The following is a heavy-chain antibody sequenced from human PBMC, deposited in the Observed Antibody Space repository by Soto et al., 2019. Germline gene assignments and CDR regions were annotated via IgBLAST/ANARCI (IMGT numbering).Heavy chain of an antibody. V-gene: IGHV2-70*12. CDR2: IDWDDDK. Sequence: SGPTLVNPTQTLTLTCTFSGFSLRTTGMRVSWIRQPPGKALEWLARIDWDDDKFYSTSLKTRLTISKDTSENQVVLTMTNMDPVDTATYYCTHSWGSRSLYYGMDVWGQGTTVTVSS. D-gene: IGHD3-3*01. CDR3: THSWGSRSLYYGMDV. J-gene: IGHJ6*02. CDR1: GFSLRTTGMR.